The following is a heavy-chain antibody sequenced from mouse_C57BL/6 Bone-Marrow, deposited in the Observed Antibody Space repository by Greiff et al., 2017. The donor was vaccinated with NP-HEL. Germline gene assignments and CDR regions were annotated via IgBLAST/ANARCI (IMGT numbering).Heavy chain of an antibody. CDR1: GYTFTDYY. J-gene: IGHJ1*03. Sequence: EVQLQESGPVLVKPGASVKMSCKASGYTFTDYYMNWVKQSHGKSLEWIGVINPYNGGTSYNQKFKGKATLTVDKSSSTAYMELNSLTSEDSAVYYCARKGSGTTGHVWGTGTTVTVSS. V-gene: IGHV1-19*01. CDR3: ARKGSGTTGHV. D-gene: IGHD1-1*01. CDR2: INPYNGGT.